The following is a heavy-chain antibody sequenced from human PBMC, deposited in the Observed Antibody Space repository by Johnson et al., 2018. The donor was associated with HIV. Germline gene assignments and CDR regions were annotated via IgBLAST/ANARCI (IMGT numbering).Heavy chain of an antibody. J-gene: IGHJ3*02. CDR2: ISWNSGSI. CDR3: AKGGMTIRAFDI. CDR1: AFTFSSND. D-gene: IGHD4/OR15-4a*01. V-gene: IGHV3-23*04. Sequence: VQLVESGGGVVQPGRSLRLSCGASAFTFSSNDMKWVRQAPGKGLEWVSGISWNSGSIGYADSVKGRFTISRDNSKNTLYLQMNSLRPEDTAVYYCAKGGMTIRAFDIWGQGTMVTVSS.